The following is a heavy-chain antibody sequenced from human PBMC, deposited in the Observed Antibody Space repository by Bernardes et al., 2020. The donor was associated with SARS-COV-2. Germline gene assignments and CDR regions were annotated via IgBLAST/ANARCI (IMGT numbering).Heavy chain of an antibody. CDR1: GYTFTNYG. Sequence: ASVKVSCKASGYTFTNYGISWVRQAPGKGLEWMGWISAYNGNTNYAQKLQGRVTMTRDTSISTAYMELSRLRSDDTAVYYCARDPTAVAVYYYYGMDVWGQGTTVTGSS. CDR3: ARDPTAVAVYYYYGMDV. J-gene: IGHJ6*02. D-gene: IGHD6-19*01. V-gene: IGHV1-18*01. CDR2: ISAYNGNT.